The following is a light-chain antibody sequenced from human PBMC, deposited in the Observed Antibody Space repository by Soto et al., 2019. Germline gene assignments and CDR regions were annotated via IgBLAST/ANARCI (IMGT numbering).Light chain of an antibody. CDR3: QTWGSGIVV. J-gene: IGLJ2*01. CDR1: SGHSNYA. CDR2: LNSDGRH. Sequence: QLVLTQSPSASASLGASVKLTCTLSSGHSNYAIAWHQQQSEKGPRYLMKLNSDGRHSKGDGIPDRFSGSSSGAERYLTTSSLQSEDEADYYCQTWGSGIVVFGGGTKLTVL. V-gene: IGLV4-69*01.